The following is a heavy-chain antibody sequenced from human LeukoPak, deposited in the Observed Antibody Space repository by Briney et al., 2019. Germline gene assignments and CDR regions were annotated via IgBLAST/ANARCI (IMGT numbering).Heavy chain of an antibody. V-gene: IGHV3-53*01. CDR3: ARDGILDAFDI. J-gene: IGHJ3*02. CDR1: GITVSSNY. D-gene: IGHD1-1*01. Sequence: GGSLRLSCAASGITVSSNYMSWVRQDPGKGLEWVSVIYSGGSTYYADSVKGRFTISRDNSKNTLYLQMNSLRAEDTAVYYCARDGILDAFDIWGQGTMVTVSS. CDR2: IYSGGST.